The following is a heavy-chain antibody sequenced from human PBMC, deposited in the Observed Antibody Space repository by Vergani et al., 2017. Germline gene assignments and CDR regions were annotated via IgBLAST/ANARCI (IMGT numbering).Heavy chain of an antibody. CDR1: GFTFSSYA. CDR3: ARDAPKRTYYYYMAV. J-gene: IGHJ6*03. V-gene: IGHV3-23*01. Sequence: EVQLLESGGGLVQPGGSLRLSCAASGFTFSSYAMSWVRQAPGKGLEWVSAISGSGGSTYYADSVKGRFTISRDNAKNSLYLQMNSLRAEDTAVYYCARDAPKRTYYYYMAVWGKGTTVTVSS. D-gene: IGHD1/OR15-1a*01. CDR2: ISGSGGST.